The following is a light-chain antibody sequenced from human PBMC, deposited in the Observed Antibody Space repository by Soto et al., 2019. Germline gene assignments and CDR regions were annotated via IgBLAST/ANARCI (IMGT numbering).Light chain of an antibody. Sequence: QSALTQPPSASGSPGQSVTISCTGTSSDVGGYNYVSWYQQHPGKAPKHMIYEVSKRPSGVPDRFSGSKSGNTASLTVSGLQTEDAADYYCSSYAGSKNVVFGGGTKLAVL. V-gene: IGLV2-8*01. J-gene: IGLJ2*01. CDR1: SSDVGGYNY. CDR3: SSYAGSKNVV. CDR2: EVS.